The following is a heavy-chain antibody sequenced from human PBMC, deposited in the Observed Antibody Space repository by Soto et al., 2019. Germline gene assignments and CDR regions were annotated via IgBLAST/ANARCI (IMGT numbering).Heavy chain of an antibody. V-gene: IGHV1-69*13. D-gene: IGHD5-18*01. CDR1: GGTFSSYA. CDR3: ARVGGYSYDYDNYYYYYGMDV. Sequence: SVKVSCKASGGTFSSYAISWVRQAPGQGLEWMGGIIPIFGTGNYAQKFQGRVTITADESTSTAYMELSSLRSEDTAVYYCARVGGYSYDYDNYYYYYGMDVWGQGTTVTVSS. J-gene: IGHJ6*02. CDR2: IIPIFGTG.